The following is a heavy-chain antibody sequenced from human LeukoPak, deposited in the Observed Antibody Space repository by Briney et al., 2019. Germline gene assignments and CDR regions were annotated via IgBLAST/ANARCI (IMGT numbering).Heavy chain of an antibody. CDR1: GGSISSYY. J-gene: IGHJ4*02. Sequence: SETLSLTCTVSGGSISSYYWSWIRQPPGKGLEWIGYIYYSGSTNYNPSLKSRVTISVDTSKNQFSLKLSSVTAADTAVYYCARQIGDYDFWSGYYTYYFDYWGQGTLVTVSS. V-gene: IGHV4-59*08. CDR2: IYYSGST. D-gene: IGHD3-3*01. CDR3: ARQIGDYDFWSGYYTYYFDY.